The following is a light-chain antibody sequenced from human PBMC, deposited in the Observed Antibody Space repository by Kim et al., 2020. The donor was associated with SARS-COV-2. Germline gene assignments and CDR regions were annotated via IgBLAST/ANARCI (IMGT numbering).Light chain of an antibody. CDR2: NTD. CDR1: NSNIGGGT. Sequence: QSMLTQPPSASGTPGQRVTISCSGSNSNIGGGTVNWYQHLPGAAPRLLIYNTDQRPSGVSDRFSGSQSGTSASLAISGLQSDDEADYYCSSWDDSLNGGLFGGGTQLTVL. V-gene: IGLV1-44*01. CDR3: SSWDDSLNGGL. J-gene: IGLJ3*02.